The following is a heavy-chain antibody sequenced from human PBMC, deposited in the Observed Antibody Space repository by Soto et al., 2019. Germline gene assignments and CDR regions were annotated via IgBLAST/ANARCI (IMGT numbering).Heavy chain of an antibody. CDR2: ISSSSTTI. J-gene: IGHJ4*02. CDR1: GFNFSTNS. CDR3: ARDSPYYDSSGYYPDY. D-gene: IGHD3-22*01. V-gene: IGHV3-48*02. Sequence: GGSLRLSCAASGFNFSTNSMNWVRQAPGKGLEWVSYISSSSTTIYYADSVKGRFTISRDSAKNSLYLQMNSLRDEDTAVYYCARDSPYYDSSGYYPDYWGQGNLVTVSS.